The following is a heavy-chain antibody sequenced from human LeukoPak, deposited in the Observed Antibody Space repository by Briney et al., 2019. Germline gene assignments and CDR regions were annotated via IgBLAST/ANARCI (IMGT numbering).Heavy chain of an antibody. Sequence: PGGSLRLSCAASGFTFSSYAMHWVRQAPGKGLEYVSAISSNGGSTYYANSVKGRFTISRDNSKNTLYLQMGSLRAEDMAVYYCARVENPHWYFDLWGRGTLVTVSS. D-gene: IGHD5-24*01. J-gene: IGHJ2*01. CDR3: ARVENPHWYFDL. CDR1: GFTFSSYA. CDR2: ISSNGGST. V-gene: IGHV3-64*01.